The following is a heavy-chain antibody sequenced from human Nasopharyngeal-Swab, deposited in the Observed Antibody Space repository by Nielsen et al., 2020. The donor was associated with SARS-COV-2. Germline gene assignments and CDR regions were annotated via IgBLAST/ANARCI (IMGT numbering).Heavy chain of an antibody. Sequence: LKISCAASGFTFSSYAMHWVRQAPGKGLEWVAVISYDGSNKYYADSVKGRFTISRDNSKNTLYLQMNSLRAEDTAVSYCARDQGGMFDPWGQGTLVTVSS. CDR3: ARDQGGMFDP. CDR1: GFTFSSYA. J-gene: IGHJ5*02. CDR2: ISYDGSNK. V-gene: IGHV3-30-3*01.